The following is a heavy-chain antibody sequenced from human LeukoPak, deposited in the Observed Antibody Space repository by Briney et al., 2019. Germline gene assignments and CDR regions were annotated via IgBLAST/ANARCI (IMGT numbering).Heavy chain of an antibody. CDR3: ARGENLWGLYGSGSQKSLDY. CDR1: GYTFTSYG. V-gene: IGHV1-18*04. Sequence: ASVKLTCKASGYTFTSYGIIWVRQAPGQGLEWMGWISPYNGNTNYAQKLQGRVTMTTDTSTSTAYMELRSLRSDDTAVYYCARGENLWGLYGSGSQKSLDYWGQGTLVTVSS. D-gene: IGHD3-10*01. J-gene: IGHJ4*02. CDR2: ISPYNGNT.